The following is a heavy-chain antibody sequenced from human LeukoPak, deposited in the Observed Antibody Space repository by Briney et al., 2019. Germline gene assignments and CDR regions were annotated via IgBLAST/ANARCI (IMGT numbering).Heavy chain of an antibody. D-gene: IGHD3-10*01. CDR2: ISPNNGDT. V-gene: IGHV1-2*02. J-gene: IGHJ4*01. Sequence: ASVKVSCKASGYTFTGYYLHWVRQAPGQGLEWMGWISPNNGDTAYAQRFQDRVTMTRDTSINTAFMALTRLRSDDTALYYCVRIGEDYWGHGTRVTASS. CDR1: GYTFTGYY. CDR3: VRIGEDY.